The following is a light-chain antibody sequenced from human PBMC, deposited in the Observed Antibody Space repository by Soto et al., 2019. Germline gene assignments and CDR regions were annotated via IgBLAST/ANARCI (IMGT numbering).Light chain of an antibody. Sequence: QSLLTQSPCASASLGASGKLTCTLSSGHSSYAIAWHQQQPEKGPRYLMKLNSDGSHSKGDGIPDRFSGSSSGAERYLTISSLQSEDEADYYCQTWGSGTVVFGGGTKLTVL. CDR3: QTWGSGTVV. V-gene: IGLV4-69*01. J-gene: IGLJ2*01. CDR1: SGHSSYA. CDR2: LNSDGSH.